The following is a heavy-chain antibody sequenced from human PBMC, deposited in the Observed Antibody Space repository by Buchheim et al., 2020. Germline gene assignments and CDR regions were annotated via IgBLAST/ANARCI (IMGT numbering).Heavy chain of an antibody. CDR2: ISAYNGNT. D-gene: IGHD6-19*01. J-gene: IGHJ2*01. CDR1: GYTFTSYG. V-gene: IGHV1-18*01. CDR3: ARVSRKDDSGWLRYWYFDL. Sequence: QVQLVQSGAEVKKPGASVKVSCKASGYTFTSYGISWVRQAPGQGLEWMGWISAYNGNTNYAQKLQGRVTMTTHTSTRPAYMELRSLRSDDTAVYYCARVSRKDDSGWLRYWYFDLWGRGTL.